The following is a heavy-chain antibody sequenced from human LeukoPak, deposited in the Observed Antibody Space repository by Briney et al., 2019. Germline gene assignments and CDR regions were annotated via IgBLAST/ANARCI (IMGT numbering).Heavy chain of an antibody. J-gene: IGHJ4*02. Sequence: PSETLSLTCTVSGGSISSGDYHWSWIRQPPGKGLEWIGYIYYSGSTYYNPSLKSRVTISVDTSKNQFSLKLSSVTAADTAVYFCARELPSHLDYWGQGTLVTVSS. CDR3: ARELPSHLDY. V-gene: IGHV4-30-4*01. CDR2: IYYSGST. CDR1: GGSISSGDYH.